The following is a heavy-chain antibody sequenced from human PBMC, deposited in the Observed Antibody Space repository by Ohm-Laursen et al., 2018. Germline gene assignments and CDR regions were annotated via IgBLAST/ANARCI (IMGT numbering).Heavy chain of an antibody. CDR2: MNPNSGNT. CDR3: ARGRSKRCSGGSCYGETDY. J-gene: IGHJ4*02. Sequence: SVKVSCKASRYTLTGYYMHWVRQAPGQGLEWMGWMNPNSGNTGYAQKFQGRVTMTRNTSISTAYMELSSLRSEDTAVYYCARGRSKRCSGGSCYGETDYWGQGTLVTVSS. CDR1: RYTLTGYY. D-gene: IGHD2-15*01. V-gene: IGHV1-8*02.